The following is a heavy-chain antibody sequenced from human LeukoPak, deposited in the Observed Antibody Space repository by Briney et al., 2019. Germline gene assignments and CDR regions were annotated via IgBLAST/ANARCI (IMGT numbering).Heavy chain of an antibody. J-gene: IGHJ4*02. D-gene: IGHD1-26*01. V-gene: IGHV4-59*08. CDR1: GGSFSGYY. Sequence: SETLSLTCAVYGGSFSGYYWSWIRQPPGKGLEWIGYIYYRGNTNYNPSLKSRVTISVDTSKNQFSLKLSSVTAADTAIYYCARHSREWEPEFHWGQGTLVTVSS. CDR2: IYYRGNT. CDR3: ARHSREWEPEFH.